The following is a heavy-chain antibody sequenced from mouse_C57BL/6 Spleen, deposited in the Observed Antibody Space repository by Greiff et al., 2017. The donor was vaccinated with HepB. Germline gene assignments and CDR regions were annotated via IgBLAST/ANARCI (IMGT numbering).Heavy chain of an antibody. Sequence: VQLQQSGAELARPGASVKMSCKASGYTFTSYTMHWVKQRPGQGLEWIGYINPSSGYTKYNQKVKDKATLTADKSSSTAYMQLSSLTSEDSAVYYCARSDLFYYFDYWGQGTTLTVSS. CDR2: INPSSGYT. CDR1: GYTFTSYT. J-gene: IGHJ2*01. V-gene: IGHV1-4*01. CDR3: ARSDLFYYFDY.